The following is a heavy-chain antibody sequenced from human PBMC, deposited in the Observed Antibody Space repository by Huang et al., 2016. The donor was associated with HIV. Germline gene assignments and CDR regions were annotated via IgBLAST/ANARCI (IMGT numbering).Heavy chain of an antibody. D-gene: IGHD1-1*01. CDR1: GFTIKDYA. CDR3: VKDYESGWYIYKNHLSIGYFHY. V-gene: IGHV3-9*01. CDR2: LSWNGENV. Sequence: VQLVESGGGLAQPGRSMRLSCVTSGFTIKDYAMHCVRQSPEKGLGWVSGLSWNGENVGYADSVKGRFTISRDNGKNVVHLQMNSLRPEDTAIYYCVKDYESGWYIYKNHLSIGYFHYWGRGTHVVVSS. J-gene: IGHJ4*02.